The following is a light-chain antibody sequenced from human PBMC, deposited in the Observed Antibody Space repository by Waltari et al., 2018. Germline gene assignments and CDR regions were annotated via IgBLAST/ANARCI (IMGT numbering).Light chain of an antibody. V-gene: IGLV2-11*01. Sequence: QAALSQPRPVPGSPGQSVTVSCTGTSRDIGGYNHVACYQQHPGKAPTLIIYAVSKRPAGVPDRFSGAKSGNTASLTISGRQAEDEADYYCCSYAGSYTLGVYGTGTKVTVL. CDR2: AVS. CDR1: SRDIGGYNH. J-gene: IGLJ1*01. CDR3: CSYAGSYTLGV.